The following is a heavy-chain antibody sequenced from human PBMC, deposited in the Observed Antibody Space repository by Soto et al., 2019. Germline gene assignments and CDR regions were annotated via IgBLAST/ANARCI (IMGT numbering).Heavy chain of an antibody. CDR1: GGTFSSYA. J-gene: IGHJ3*02. V-gene: IGHV1-69*01. CDR2: IIPIFGTA. Sequence: QVQLVQSGAEVKKPGSSVKVSCKASGGTFSSYAISWVRQAPGQGLEWMGGIIPIFGTANYAQKFQGRVTITADDSTSTAYMELSSLRSEDTAVYYCAREEYSSSSGLVYAFDIWGQGTMVTVSS. CDR3: AREEYSSSSGLVYAFDI. D-gene: IGHD6-6*01.